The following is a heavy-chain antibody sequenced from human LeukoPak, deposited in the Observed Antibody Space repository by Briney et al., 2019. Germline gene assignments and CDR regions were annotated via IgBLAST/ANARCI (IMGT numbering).Heavy chain of an antibody. CDR1: GFTFSSNW. Sequence: GGSLRLSCAASGFTFSSNWMHWVRQAPGKGLVWVSRIKGDGSSTSYADSVKGRFTISRDNAKNTLFLQMNSLRAEDTAVYYCVRDGVGAPPFDYWGQGTLVTVSS. J-gene: IGHJ4*02. CDR3: VRDGVGAPPFDY. V-gene: IGHV3-74*01. CDR2: IKGDGSST. D-gene: IGHD1-26*01.